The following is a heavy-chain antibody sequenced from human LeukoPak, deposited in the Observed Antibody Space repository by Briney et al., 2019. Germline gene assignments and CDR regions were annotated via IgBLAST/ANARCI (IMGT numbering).Heavy chain of an antibody. CDR3: APDLRGSASSLDD. V-gene: IGHV3-23*01. J-gene: IGHJ4*02. CDR1: GFTFSNYG. D-gene: IGHD6-25*01. Sequence: GGSLRLSCAASGFTFSNYGMCWVRQAPGKGLEWVSLISGDGGNTYYPDSVKGRFTISRDNSKNTVYLQMNSLRAEDTALYYCAPDLRGSASSLDDWGQGTLVTVSS. CDR2: ISGDGGNT.